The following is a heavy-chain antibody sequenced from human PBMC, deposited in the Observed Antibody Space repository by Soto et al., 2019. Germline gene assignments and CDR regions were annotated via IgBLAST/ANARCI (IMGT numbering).Heavy chain of an antibody. D-gene: IGHD3-9*01. CDR1: GYTLTELS. J-gene: IGHJ4*02. Sequence: ASVKVSCTVSGYTLTELSMHWVRQVTGYGLAWIGGFEPEDGETIDALKFQGSVTITEDTSTDTAYMELSSLRSEDTAVYYCATERQSRYFDWLPDFDNWGQETRVAVSS. V-gene: IGHV1-24*01. CDR2: FEPEDGET. CDR3: ATERQSRYFDWLPDFDN.